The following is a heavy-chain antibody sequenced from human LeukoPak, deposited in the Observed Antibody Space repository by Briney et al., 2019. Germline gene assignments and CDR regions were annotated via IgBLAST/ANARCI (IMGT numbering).Heavy chain of an antibody. CDR3: STLTAASDFDY. V-gene: IGHV3-48*03. CDR2: ISSSGGTR. J-gene: IGHJ4*02. CDR1: RFAFSVYE. Sequence: PGGSLRLSCAASRFAFSVYEMYWLRQAPGKGLEWIAYISSSGGTRHYADSVRGRFTISRDNAKNSLYLQLNNLRAENTAVYYCSTLTAASDFDYWGQGTLVTVSS. D-gene: IGHD6-25*01.